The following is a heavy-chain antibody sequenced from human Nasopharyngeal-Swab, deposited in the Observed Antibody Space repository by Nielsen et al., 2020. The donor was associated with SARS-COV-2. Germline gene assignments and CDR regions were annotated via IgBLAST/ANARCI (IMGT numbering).Heavy chain of an antibody. CDR3: AKDLGVESPLRFDY. CDR2: ISGSGGST. D-gene: IGHD4-23*01. J-gene: IGHJ4*02. CDR1: GFTFSSYA. V-gene: IGHV3-23*01. Sequence: GESLKISCPASGFTFSSYAMSWVRQAPGPGLEWVSEISGSGGSTYYAESVKGRFTISRDNSKNTLYLQMSSLRAEDTAIYYCAKDLGVESPLRFDYWGQGTLLTVSS.